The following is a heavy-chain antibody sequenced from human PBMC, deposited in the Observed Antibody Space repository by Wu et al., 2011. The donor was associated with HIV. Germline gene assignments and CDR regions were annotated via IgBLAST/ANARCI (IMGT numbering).Heavy chain of an antibody. CDR3: ARDGGADSATYGADYMDV. D-gene: IGHD3-16*01. V-gene: IGHV1-8*02. J-gene: IGHJ6*03. Sequence: QVQLVQSGAEVKKPGASVKVSCKASGYTFSNYDINWVRQATGQGLEWMGWMNPNNGYTGYAQKFQGRVTMTRNTSISTAYMELSSLASEDTAIYYCARDGGADSATYGADYMDVWGEGTTVTVSS. CDR2: MNPNNGYT. CDR1: GYTFSNYD.